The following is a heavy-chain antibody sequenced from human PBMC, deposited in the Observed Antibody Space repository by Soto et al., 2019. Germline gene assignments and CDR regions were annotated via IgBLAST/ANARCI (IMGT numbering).Heavy chain of an antibody. CDR2: IIPILGIA. CDR1: GGTFSSYA. J-gene: IGHJ4*02. D-gene: IGHD3-22*01. V-gene: IGHV1-69*04. Sequence: SVKVSCKASGGTFSSYAISWVRQAPGQGLEWMGRIIPILGIANYAQKFQGRVTITADKSTSTAYMELSSLRSEDTAVYYCAVAINMIVVVVDYWGQGSLVTVSS. CDR3: AVAINMIVVVVDY.